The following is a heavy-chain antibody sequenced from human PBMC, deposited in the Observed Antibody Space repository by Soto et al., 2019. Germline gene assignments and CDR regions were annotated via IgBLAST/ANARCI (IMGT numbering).Heavy chain of an antibody. Sequence: SETLSLTCTVSGGSISSGDYYWSWIRQPPGKGLEWIGYIYYSGSTYYNPSLKSRVTISVDTSKNQFSLKLSSVTAADTAVYYCAREEDYGGNSCAFDIWGQGTMVTVSS. CDR2: IYYSGST. CDR3: AREEDYGGNSCAFDI. V-gene: IGHV4-30-4*01. CDR1: GGSISSGDYY. D-gene: IGHD4-17*01. J-gene: IGHJ3*02.